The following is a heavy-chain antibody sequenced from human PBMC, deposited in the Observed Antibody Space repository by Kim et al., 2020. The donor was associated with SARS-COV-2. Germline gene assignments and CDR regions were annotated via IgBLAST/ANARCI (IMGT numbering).Heavy chain of an antibody. CDR1: GFTFSSYS. CDR2: ISSSSSYI. J-gene: IGHJ3*02. V-gene: IGHV3-21*01. D-gene: IGHD6-19*01. CDR3: ARGRPSHAQVAVAGTVRHDI. Sequence: GGSLRLSCAASGFTFSSYSMNWVRQAPGKGLEWVSSISSSSSYIYYADSVKGRFTISRDNANNSLYLQMNSLRAEDTAVYYCARGRPSHAQVAVAGTVRHDIWGQGTMVTVSS.